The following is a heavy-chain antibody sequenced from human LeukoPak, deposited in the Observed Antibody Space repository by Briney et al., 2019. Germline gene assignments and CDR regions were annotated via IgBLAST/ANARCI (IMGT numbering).Heavy chain of an antibody. CDR3: ARGTGYSVFDY. CDR2: INSDGSST. CDR1: GFTFSSYW. Sequence: GGSLRLSCAASGFTFSSYWMLWVRQAPGKGLVWVSRINSDGSSTSYADSVKGRFTISRDNAKNTLYLQMNSLRAEDTAVYYCARGTGYSVFDYWGQGTLVTVSS. D-gene: IGHD5-24*01. J-gene: IGHJ4*02. V-gene: IGHV3-74*01.